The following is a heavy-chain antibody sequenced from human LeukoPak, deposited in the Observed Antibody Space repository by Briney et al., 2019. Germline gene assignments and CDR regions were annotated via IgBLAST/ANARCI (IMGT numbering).Heavy chain of an antibody. V-gene: IGHV4-34*01. J-gene: IGHJ5*02. CDR3: ARGYIVVVTAGSNWFDP. D-gene: IGHD2-21*02. CDR1: GGSFSGYY. CDR2: INHSGGT. Sequence: SETLSLTCAVYGGSFSGYYWSWIRQPPGKGLEWIGEINHSGGTNYNPSLKSRVTISVDTSKNQFSLKLSSVTAADTAVYYCARGYIVVVTAGSNWFDPWGQGTLVTVSS.